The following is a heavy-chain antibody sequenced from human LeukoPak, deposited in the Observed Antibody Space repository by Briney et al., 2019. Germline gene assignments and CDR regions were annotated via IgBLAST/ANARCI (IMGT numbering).Heavy chain of an antibody. CDR2: ISPSGGST. D-gene: IGHD2-15*01. Sequence: ASVKVSCKASGYTFTSYYMHWVRQAPGQGLEWVGIISPSGGSTSYAQKFQGRVTMTRDTSTSTVYMELSSLRSEDTAVYYCARSDIVVAIFDYWGQGTLVTVSS. J-gene: IGHJ4*02. V-gene: IGHV1-46*01. CDR1: GYTFTSYY. CDR3: ARSDIVVAIFDY.